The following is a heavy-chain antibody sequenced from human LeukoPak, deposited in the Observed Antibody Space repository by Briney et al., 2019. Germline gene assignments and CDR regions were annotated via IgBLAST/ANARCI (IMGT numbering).Heavy chain of an antibody. CDR1: GGTFSSYA. CDR2: IIPIFGTA. Sequence: SVKVSCKASGGTFSSYAISWVRQAPGQGLEWMGGIIPIFGTANYAQKFQGRVTITTDESTSTAYMELSSLRSEDTAVYYCARDRNGIVAATGAFDIWGQGTMVTVSS. V-gene: IGHV1-69*05. D-gene: IGHD6-25*01. J-gene: IGHJ3*02. CDR3: ARDRNGIVAATGAFDI.